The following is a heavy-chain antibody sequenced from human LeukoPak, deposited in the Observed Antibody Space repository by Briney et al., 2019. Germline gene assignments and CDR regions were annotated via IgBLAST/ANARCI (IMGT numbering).Heavy chain of an antibody. CDR1: GYTFTSNA. CDR3: ASFFCTSGLCYYLDY. J-gene: IGHJ4*02. CDR2: INTNTGNP. D-gene: IGHD2-8*01. Sequence: ASVKVSCKASGYTFTSNALGWVRQAPGQGLEWMGWINTNTGNPTYAQGFTGRFVFSLDTSDNTAYLQISSLQAEDAAVYYCASFFCTSGLCYYLDYWGQGTLVTVSS. V-gene: IGHV7-4-1*02.